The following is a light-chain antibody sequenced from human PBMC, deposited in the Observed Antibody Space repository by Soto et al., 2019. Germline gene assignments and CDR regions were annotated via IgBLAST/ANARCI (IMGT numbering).Light chain of an antibody. CDR3: QQYGSSSYT. CDR1: QSVSSTY. CDR2: GAS. J-gene: IGKJ2*01. Sequence: VLTQSPGTLSLSPGERATLSCRASQSVSSTYLAWYQQKPGQAPRLLIYGASSRATGIPDRFSGSGSGTDFTLTISRLEPEDFAVYYCQQYGSSSYTFGQGTRLEIK. V-gene: IGKV3-20*01.